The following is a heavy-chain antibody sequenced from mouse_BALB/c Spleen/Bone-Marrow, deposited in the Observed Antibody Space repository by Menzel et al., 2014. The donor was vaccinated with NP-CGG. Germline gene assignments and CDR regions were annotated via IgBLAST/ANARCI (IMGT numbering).Heavy chain of an antibody. Sequence: VQLQQSGPELVKPGASVKISCKASGYALSSSWMNWVKRRPGQGLEWIGRIYPGDGDTNYNGKFKGKATLTADKSSSTACMQLSSLTSVDSAVYFCARGRDWDAWFAYWGQGTLVTVSA. CDR2: IYPGDGDT. J-gene: IGHJ3*01. CDR1: GYALSSSW. D-gene: IGHD4-1*01. CDR3: ARGRDWDAWFAY. V-gene: IGHV1-82*01.